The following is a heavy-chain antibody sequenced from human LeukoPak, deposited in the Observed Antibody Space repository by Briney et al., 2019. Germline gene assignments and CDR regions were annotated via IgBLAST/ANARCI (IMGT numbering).Heavy chain of an antibody. V-gene: IGHV4-31*11. J-gene: IGHJ4*02. CDR3: ARVNYGSATKEDY. Sequence: PSETLSLTCAVYGGSFSGYYWSWIRQHPGKGLEWIGYIYYSGSAYYNPSLKSRVTISVDTSENQFSLKLSSVTAADTAVYYCARVNYGSATKEDYWGQGTLVTVSS. CDR1: GGSFSGYY. D-gene: IGHD3-10*01. CDR2: IYYSGSA.